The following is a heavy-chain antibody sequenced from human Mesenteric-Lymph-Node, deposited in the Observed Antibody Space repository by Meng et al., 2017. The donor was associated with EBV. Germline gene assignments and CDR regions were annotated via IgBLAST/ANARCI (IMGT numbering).Heavy chain of an antibody. V-gene: IGHV1-46*01. CDR2: VNPSVGRA. CDR3: ARVDCSGGSCYPDT. CDR1: GYTFTANY. Sequence: QEQMVQSGAEVKEPGASVKVSCKASGYTFTANYMHWVRQAPGQGFEWMGIVNPSVGRASYAQKFQGRVTMTGDTSTATAYMEISSLKSDDTAVYYCARVDCSGGSCYPDTWGQGTLVTVSS. D-gene: IGHD2-15*01. J-gene: IGHJ5*02.